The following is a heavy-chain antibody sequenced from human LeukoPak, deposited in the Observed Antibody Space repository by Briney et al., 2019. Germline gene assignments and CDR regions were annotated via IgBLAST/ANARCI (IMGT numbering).Heavy chain of an antibody. J-gene: IGHJ4*02. D-gene: IGHD3-10*01. Sequence: PSETLSLTCTASGGSISSYYWSWIRQPAGKGLEWIGRIYTSGSTNYNPSLKSRVTMSVDTSKNQFSLKLSSVTAADTAVYYCARGGGLLWFGELLPFDYWGQGTLVTVSS. CDR3: ARGGGLLWFGELLPFDY. V-gene: IGHV4-4*07. CDR1: GGSISSYY. CDR2: IYTSGST.